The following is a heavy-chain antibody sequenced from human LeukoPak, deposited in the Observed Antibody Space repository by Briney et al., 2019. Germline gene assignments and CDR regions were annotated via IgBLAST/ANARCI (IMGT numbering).Heavy chain of an antibody. Sequence: GGSLRHSCAASGFTFSSYAMSWVRQAPGKGLEWVSAISGSGGSTYYADSVKGRFTISGDNSKNTLYLQVNSLRAEDTAVYYCAKDFIVVVTAAFDYWGQGTLVTVSS. CDR3: AKDFIVVVTAAFDY. CDR1: GFTFSSYA. CDR2: ISGSGGST. V-gene: IGHV3-23*01. J-gene: IGHJ4*02. D-gene: IGHD2-21*02.